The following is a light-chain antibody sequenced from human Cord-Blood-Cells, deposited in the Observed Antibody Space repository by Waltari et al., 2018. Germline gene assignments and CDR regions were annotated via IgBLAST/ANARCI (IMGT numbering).Light chain of an antibody. CDR3: QAWDSSTVV. CDR1: KLGDKS. J-gene: IGLJ2*01. Sequence: SYELTQPPSVSVSPGQTASITCSGDKLGDKSACWYQQKTGQSPVLVIYQDSKRPTGIPERFSGSNSGNTATLTIGGTQAIDEADYYCQAWDSSTVVFGGGTKLTVL. CDR2: QDS. V-gene: IGLV3-1*01.